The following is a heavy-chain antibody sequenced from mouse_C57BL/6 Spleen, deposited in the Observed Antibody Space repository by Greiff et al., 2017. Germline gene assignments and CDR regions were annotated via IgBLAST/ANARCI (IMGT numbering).Heavy chain of an antibody. V-gene: IGHV1-15*01. J-gene: IGHJ2*01. D-gene: IGHD2-5*01. Sequence: VQLQQSGAELVRPGASVTLSCKASGYTFTDYEMHWVKQTPVHGLEWIGAIDPETGGTAYNQKFKGKAILTADKSSSTAYMELRSLTSEDSAVYYCTRHYSNAYFDYWGQGTTLTVSS. CDR3: TRHYSNAYFDY. CDR1: GYTFTDYE. CDR2: IDPETGGT.